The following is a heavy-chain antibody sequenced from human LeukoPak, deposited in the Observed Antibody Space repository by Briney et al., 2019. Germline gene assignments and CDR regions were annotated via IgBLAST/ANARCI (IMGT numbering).Heavy chain of an antibody. V-gene: IGHV4-61*02. D-gene: IGHD3-16*02. CDR1: GGSISSGSYY. CDR3: ARAPRSSYYFDY. Sequence: SETLSLTCTVSGGSISSGSYYWSWIRQPAGKGPEWIGRIYTSGSTNYNPSLKSRVTISVDTSKNQFSLKLSSVTAADTAVYYCARAPRSSYYFDYWGQGTLVTVSS. CDR2: IYTSGST. J-gene: IGHJ4*02.